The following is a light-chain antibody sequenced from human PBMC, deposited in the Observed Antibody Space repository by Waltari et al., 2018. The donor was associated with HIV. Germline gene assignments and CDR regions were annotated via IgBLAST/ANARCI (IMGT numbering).Light chain of an antibody. CDR2: KDN. V-gene: IGLV3-25*03. Sequence: SYELTQPPSVSASPGQTARITCSGDALPQQYVYWYQQRPGQAPVLVIYKDNERPSGIPERFSGSSSGTTVTLTISGVQAEDEADYYCQSVESSGSRVFGGGTKLTVL. CDR1: ALPQQY. CDR3: QSVESSGSRV. J-gene: IGLJ3*02.